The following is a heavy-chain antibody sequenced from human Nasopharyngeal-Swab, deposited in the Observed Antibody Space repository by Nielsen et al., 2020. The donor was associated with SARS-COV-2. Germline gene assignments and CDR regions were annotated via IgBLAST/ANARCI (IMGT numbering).Heavy chain of an antibody. CDR2: IYYSGST. V-gene: IGHV4-59*01. D-gene: IGHD2-15*01. CDR3: ARLLIAANGHYMDV. Sequence: WICQPPGKGLEWIGYIYYSGSTNYNPSLKSRVTISVDTSKNQFSLKLSSVTAADTAVYYCARLLIAANGHYMDVWGKGTTVTVSS. J-gene: IGHJ6*03.